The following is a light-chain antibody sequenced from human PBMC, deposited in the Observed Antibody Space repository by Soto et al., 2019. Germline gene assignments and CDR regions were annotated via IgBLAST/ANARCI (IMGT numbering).Light chain of an antibody. V-gene: IGKV3-20*01. J-gene: IGKJ1*01. CDR3: QQYGNSPTWT. CDR2: GAS. CDR1: QSVSSS. Sequence: EVVLTQSPGTLSLSPGERATLSCRASQSVSSSLAWYQRKPGQAPRLLIYGASSRATGIPDRFSGSGSGTDFTLTISRLEPEDFAVYYCQQYGNSPTWTFGQGTKVDIK.